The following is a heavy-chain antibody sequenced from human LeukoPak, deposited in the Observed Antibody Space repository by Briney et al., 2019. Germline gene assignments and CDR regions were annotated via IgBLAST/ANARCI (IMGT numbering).Heavy chain of an antibody. J-gene: IGHJ4*02. CDR1: GFTFSSYA. CDR2: ISDTGGST. Sequence: GGSLRLSCAASGFTFSSYAMSWVRQAPGKGLEWVSAISDTGGSTYYADSVKGRFTISRDNSKNTLYLQVNSLRAEDTAVYHCAKKSPIFGVVIPLFDYWGQGTLVSVSS. CDR3: AKKSPIFGVVIPLFDY. D-gene: IGHD3-3*01. V-gene: IGHV3-23*01.